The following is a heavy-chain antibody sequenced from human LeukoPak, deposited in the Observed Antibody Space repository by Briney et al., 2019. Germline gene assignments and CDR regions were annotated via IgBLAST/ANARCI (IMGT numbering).Heavy chain of an antibody. CDR3: ARAHDAFDI. J-gene: IGHJ3*02. Sequence: PGGSLRLSCAASGFTFSSYAMSWVRQAPGKGLEWVSAISGSGGSTYYADSVKGRFTISRDNAKNSLYPQMNSLRAEDTAVYYCARAHDAFDIWGQGTMVTVSS. CDR1: GFTFSSYA. V-gene: IGHV3-23*01. CDR2: ISGSGGST.